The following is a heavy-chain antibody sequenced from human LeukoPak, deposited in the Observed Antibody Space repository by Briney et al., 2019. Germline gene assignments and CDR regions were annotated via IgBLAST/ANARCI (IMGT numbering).Heavy chain of an antibody. V-gene: IGHV1-46*01. CDR2: INPSGGST. CDR3: ARRYCSSTSCYFFDI. Sequence: ASVKVSCKASGYTFTSYYMHWVRQAPGQGLEWMGIINPSGGSTSYAQKFQGRVTMTRDTSTSTVYMELSSLRSEDTAVYYCARRYCSSTSCYFFDIWGQGTMVTVSS. CDR1: GYTFTSYY. D-gene: IGHD2-2*01. J-gene: IGHJ3*02.